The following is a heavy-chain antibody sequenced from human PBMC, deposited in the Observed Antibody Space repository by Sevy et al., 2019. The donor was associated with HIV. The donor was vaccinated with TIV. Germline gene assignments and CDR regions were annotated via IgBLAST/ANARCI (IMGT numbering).Heavy chain of an antibody. CDR1: GFTFSSYW. CDR3: ARPNGGNFNGMDV. V-gene: IGHV3-74*01. D-gene: IGHD2-8*01. CDR2: ISSDESGT. J-gene: IGHJ6*02. Sequence: GGSLRLSCAASGFTFSSYWMHWVRQAPGKGLVWVSRISSDESGTTYADSVKGRFTISRDNAKNTLYQQMNSLRAEDTAVYYCARPNGGNFNGMDVWGQGTTVTVSS.